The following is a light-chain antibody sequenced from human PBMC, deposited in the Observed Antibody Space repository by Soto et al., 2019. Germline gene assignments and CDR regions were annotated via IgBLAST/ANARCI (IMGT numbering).Light chain of an antibody. V-gene: IGLV1-40*01. Sequence: QAVVTQTPSVSGAPGQTVTISCTGSSSNIGAGYDVHWYQQVPGTAPKLLIYVTSNRPSGVPERFSGSKSGTSASLAITGLQAEDEADYYCQSYDSSLRGGGWVFGGGTKLTVL. CDR3: QSYDSSLRGGGWV. J-gene: IGLJ3*02. CDR2: VTS. CDR1: SSNIGAGYD.